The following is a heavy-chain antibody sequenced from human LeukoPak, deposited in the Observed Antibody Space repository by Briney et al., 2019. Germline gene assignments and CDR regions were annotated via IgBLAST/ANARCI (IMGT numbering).Heavy chain of an antibody. CDR2: IHYSGST. J-gene: IGHJ4*02. Sequence: SETLSLTCTVSGGSISSSSYYWGWIRQPPGKGLEWIGSIHYSGSTYFNPSLKSRVTIFVDTSKNQFSLKLSSVTAADTAVYYCARGLLVGNTGYYFDYWGQGTLVTVSS. CDR3: ARGLLVGNTGYYFDY. D-gene: IGHD1-26*01. V-gene: IGHV4-39*01. CDR1: GGSISSSSYY.